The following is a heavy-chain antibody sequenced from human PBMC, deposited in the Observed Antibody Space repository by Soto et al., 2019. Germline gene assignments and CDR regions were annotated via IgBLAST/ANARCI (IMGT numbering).Heavy chain of an antibody. D-gene: IGHD2-15*01. V-gene: IGHV1-69*14. CDR2: ILPFFGTA. CDR3: ARGHEFGGNSDAFEV. J-gene: IGHJ3*01. CDR1: GGSFRREA. Sequence: QVQLVQSGAEVKKPGSSVKVSCKASGGSFRREAINWLRQAPGQGPEWMGNILPFFGTADYAQKFQGRVTVTVDMSTTTVYMELNSLRVEDTAVYYCARGHEFGGNSDAFEVWGQGTTVIVSS.